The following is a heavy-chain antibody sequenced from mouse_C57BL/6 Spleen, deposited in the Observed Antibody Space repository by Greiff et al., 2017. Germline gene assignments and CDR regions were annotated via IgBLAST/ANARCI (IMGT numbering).Heavy chain of an antibody. CDR1: GYSITSGYY. CDR3: ASRGEDWFAY. V-gene: IGHV3-6*01. D-gene: IGHD3-3*01. Sequence: VQLKESGPGLVKPSQSLSLTCSVTGYSITSGYYWNWIRQFPGNKLEWMGYISYDGSNNYNPSLKNRISITRDTSKNQFFLKLNSVTTEDTATYYCASRGEDWFAYWGQGTLVTVSA. J-gene: IGHJ3*01. CDR2: ISYDGSN.